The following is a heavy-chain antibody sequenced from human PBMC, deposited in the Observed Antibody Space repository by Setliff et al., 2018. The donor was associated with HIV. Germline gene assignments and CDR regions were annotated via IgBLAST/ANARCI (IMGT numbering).Heavy chain of an antibody. CDR2: ITPFVGIT. Sequence: SVKVSCKASGGTFSDFRTTWVRQAPGQGLEWMGEITPFVGITNYAQKFQGRVTISADESTATAYIELSSLTSQDTAVYYCARDKGIREAASLDYWGQGSLVTV. V-gene: IGHV1-69*10. D-gene: IGHD6-13*01. J-gene: IGHJ4*02. CDR3: ARDKGIREAASLDY. CDR1: GGTFSDFR.